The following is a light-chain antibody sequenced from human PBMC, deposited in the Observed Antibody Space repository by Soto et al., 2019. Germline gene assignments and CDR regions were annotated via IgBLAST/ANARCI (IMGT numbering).Light chain of an antibody. CDR3: QQYNNWPPVT. CDR2: GAS. V-gene: IGKV3-15*01. J-gene: IGKJ1*01. Sequence: ERVMTQSTATLSVSPGERATLSCRASQSVSSNLAWYQQKPGQAPRLLIYGASTRATGIPARFSGSGSGTEFTLTISSLQSEDFAVYYCQQYNNWPPVTFGQGTKVDIK. CDR1: QSVSSN.